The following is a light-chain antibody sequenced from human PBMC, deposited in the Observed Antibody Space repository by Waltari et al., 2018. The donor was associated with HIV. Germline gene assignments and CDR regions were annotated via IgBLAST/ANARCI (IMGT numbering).Light chain of an antibody. V-gene: IGLV1-47*01. CDR1: SSNAGSNS. J-gene: IGLJ3*02. CDR3: AAWDASLSAWV. Sequence: QSVLPQPPSASGTPGQRVSLSCSGSSSNAGSNSVYWYHQLPGTAPKLLIYMNKQRPSGVPDRFSGSKSGTSASLAISGLRSEDEADYYCAAWDASLSAWVFGGGTKLTVL. CDR2: MNK.